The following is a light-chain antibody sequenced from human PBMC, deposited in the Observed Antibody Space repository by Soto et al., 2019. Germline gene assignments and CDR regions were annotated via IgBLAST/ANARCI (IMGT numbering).Light chain of an antibody. CDR1: QRVSSSF. CDR2: GAS. J-gene: IGKJ1*01. Sequence: VLTHSPATPSESPGERATHSCTPSQRVSSSFLGWYQQRPGQAPRLLIYGASSRATGIPDRFSGSGSGTDFSLIIGRLEPEDFAVYICQQYCSSPSTFGRGTKVDIK. CDR3: QQYCSSPST. V-gene: IGKV3-20*01.